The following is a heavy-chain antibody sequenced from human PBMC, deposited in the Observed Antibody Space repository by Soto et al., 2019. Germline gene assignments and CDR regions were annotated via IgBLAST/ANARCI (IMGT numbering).Heavy chain of an antibody. V-gene: IGHV4-31*03. D-gene: IGHD3-3*01. CDR1: GGSISSGGYY. J-gene: IGHJ5*02. CDR3: ARDFGVRGSENWFDP. CDR2: IYYSGST. Sequence: PSETLSLTCTVSGGSISSGGYYWSWIRQHPGKGLEWIGYIYYSGSTYYNPSLKSRVTISVDTSKNQFSLKLSSVTAADTAVYYCARDFGVRGSENWFDPWGQGTLVTVSS.